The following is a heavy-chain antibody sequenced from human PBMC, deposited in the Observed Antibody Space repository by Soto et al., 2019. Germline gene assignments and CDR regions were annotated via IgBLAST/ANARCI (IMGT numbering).Heavy chain of an antibody. Sequence: QVQLVQSGAEVKKPGASVMVSCKASGYTFSNYGINWVRQAPGQGLEWMGWISGYNGNTIYAQKLQGRDTMTTETSTSTVYMELRSLRSDDTAVYYCARDRNSAYEPQDYWGQGTLVTVSS. CDR1: GYTFSNYG. J-gene: IGHJ4*02. CDR2: ISGYNGNT. V-gene: IGHV1-18*01. D-gene: IGHD5-12*01. CDR3: ARDRNSAYEPQDY.